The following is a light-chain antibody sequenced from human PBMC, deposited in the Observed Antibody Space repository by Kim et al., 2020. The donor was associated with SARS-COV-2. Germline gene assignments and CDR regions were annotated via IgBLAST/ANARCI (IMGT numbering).Light chain of an antibody. CDR1: QRIDRD. CDR2: DSS. J-gene: IGKJ1*01. CDR3: QHYNAWPPWT. Sequence: VSLGDGATLTCRASQRIDRDLAWYQQKPGQPPRLLIYDSSTRAPGIPARFRGSGSGTEFTLTINSLQSEDLAVYYCQHYNAWPPWTFGRGTKLEI. V-gene: IGKV3-15*01.